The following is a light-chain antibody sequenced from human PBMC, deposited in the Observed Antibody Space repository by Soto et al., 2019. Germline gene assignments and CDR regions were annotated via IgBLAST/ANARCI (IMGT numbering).Light chain of an antibody. CDR1: SRDIGAYDS. Sequence: QSALTQPASLSGSPGQSITISCTGTSRDIGAYDSVSWFQQHPGKAPKLMISEVNNRPSGVSNRFSGSKSGNTAYLTISGLQVEDEAEYYCRSFTASSTHVFGTGTKLTVL. J-gene: IGLJ1*01. V-gene: IGLV2-14*01. CDR2: EVN. CDR3: RSFTASSTHV.